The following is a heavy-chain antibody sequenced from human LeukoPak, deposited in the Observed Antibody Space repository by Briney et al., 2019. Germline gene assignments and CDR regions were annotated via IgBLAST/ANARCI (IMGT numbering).Heavy chain of an antibody. V-gene: IGHV1-18*01. J-gene: IGHJ4*02. D-gene: IGHD2-2*01. CDR1: GYTFTSYG. Sequence: ASVKVSCKASGYTFTSYGISRVRQAPGPGLEWMGWISAYNGKTNHAQKLQGRVTMTTDTSTSTAYMELRSLRSYDTAVYYCARDGLGCSSTSCPFDYWGQGTLVTVSS. CDR3: ARDGLGCSSTSCPFDY. CDR2: ISAYNGKT.